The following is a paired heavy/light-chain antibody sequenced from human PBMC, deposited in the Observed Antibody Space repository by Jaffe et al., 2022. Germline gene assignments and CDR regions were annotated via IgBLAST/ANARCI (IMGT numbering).Light chain of an antibody. CDR1: QGISSA. V-gene: IGKV1-13*02. CDR3: QQFNSYPIT. J-gene: IGKJ5*01. CDR2: DAS. Sequence: AIQLTQSPSSLSASVGDRVTITCRASQGISSALAWYQQKPGKAPKLLIYDASSLESGVPSRFSGSGSGTDFTLTISSLQPEDFATYYCQQFNSYPITFGQGTRLEIK.
Heavy chain of an antibody. D-gene: IGHD6-13*01. J-gene: IGHJ3*02. CDR3: ARDQFGSWGLGIAAAGTDDAFDI. V-gene: IGHV3-21*01. Sequence: EVQLVESGGGLVKPGGSLRLSCAASGFTFSSYSMNWVRQAPGKGLEWVSSISSSSSYIYYADSVKGRFTISRDNAKNSLYLQMNSLRAEDTAVYYCARDQFGSWGLGIAAAGTDDAFDIWGQGTMVTVSS. CDR2: ISSSSSYI. CDR1: GFTFSSYS.